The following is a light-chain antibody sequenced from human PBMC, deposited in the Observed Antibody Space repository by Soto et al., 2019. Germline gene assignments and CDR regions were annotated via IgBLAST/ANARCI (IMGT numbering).Light chain of an antibody. CDR2: EVS. V-gene: IGLV2-8*01. J-gene: IGLJ3*02. CDR1: SSDVGYYNF. Sequence: QSALTQPPSAAGSPGQSVTISCTGTSSDVGYYNFVSWYQQYPGKAPKLMIYEVSKRPSGVPDRFSGSKSGNTASLTVSGLQAEDEADYYCSSYAGSKGVFGGGPKLTVL. CDR3: SSYAGSKGV.